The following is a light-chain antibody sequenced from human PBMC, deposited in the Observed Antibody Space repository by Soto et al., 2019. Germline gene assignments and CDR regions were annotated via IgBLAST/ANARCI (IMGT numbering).Light chain of an antibody. Sequence: DIQMTQSPSTLSASVGDRVTITCRASHSITNWLAWYQQKPGKAPKVLIYDVSTLGSGVPSRFSGSGSGTEFTLTISSLQPDDFATYYCQPYNNNFGQGTKVDTK. CDR3: QPYNNN. CDR2: DVS. J-gene: IGKJ2*01. V-gene: IGKV1-5*01. CDR1: HSITNW.